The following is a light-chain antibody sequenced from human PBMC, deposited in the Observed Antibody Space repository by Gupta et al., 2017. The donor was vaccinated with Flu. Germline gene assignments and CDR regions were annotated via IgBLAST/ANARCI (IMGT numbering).Light chain of an antibody. V-gene: IGKV1-39*01. CDR3: QQSYSTPLT. J-gene: IGKJ4*01. Sequence: IQMTQSPYSLSASVGDRVTITCRTSQSISRYLNWYQQKPGKAPKVLIYSATSLQSGVPSRLSGSGSGTEVTLTISSLQPEDFEIYYCQQSYSTPLTCGGGTNVEIK. CDR2: SAT. CDR1: QSISRY.